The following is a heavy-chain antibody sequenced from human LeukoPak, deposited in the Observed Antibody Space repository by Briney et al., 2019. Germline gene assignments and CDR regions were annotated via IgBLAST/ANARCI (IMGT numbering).Heavy chain of an antibody. CDR3: ARGQIGVASGYDFWSGYYAA. Sequence: SETLSLTCAVYGGSFSGYYWSWLRQPPGKGLEWIGEINHSGSTNYNPSLKSRVTISVDTSKNQFSLKLSSVTAADTAVYYCARGQIGVASGYDFWSGYYAAWVQGTLVTVSS. V-gene: IGHV4-34*01. CDR2: INHSGST. CDR1: GGSFSGYY. D-gene: IGHD3-3*01. J-gene: IGHJ5*02.